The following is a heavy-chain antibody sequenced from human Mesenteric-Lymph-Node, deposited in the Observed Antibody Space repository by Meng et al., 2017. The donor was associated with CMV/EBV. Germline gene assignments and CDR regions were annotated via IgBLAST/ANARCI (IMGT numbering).Heavy chain of an antibody. D-gene: IGHD2-2*02. J-gene: IGHJ6*02. CDR3: ARDLGGCSSTSCYIYYYYGMDV. CDR1: GFTFSSYS. CDR2: ISSNSSYI. V-gene: IGHV3-21*01. Sequence: GGSLRLSCAASGFTFSSYSMNWVRQAPGKGLEWVSSISSNSSYIYYADSVKGRFTISRDNAKNSLYLQMNSLRAEDTAVYYCARDLGGCSSTSCYIYYYYGMDVWGQGTTITVSS.